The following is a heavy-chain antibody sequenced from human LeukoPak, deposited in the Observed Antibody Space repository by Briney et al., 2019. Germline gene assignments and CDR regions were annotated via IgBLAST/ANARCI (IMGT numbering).Heavy chain of an antibody. CDR2: IIPIFGTA. D-gene: IGHD4-17*01. Sequence: GASVKVSCKASGYTFNSYDISWVRQAPGQGLEWMGGIIPIFGTANYAQKFQGRVTITADESTSTAYMELSSLRSEDTAVYYCASPTSNDYGDYGVFDYWGQGTLVTVSS. J-gene: IGHJ4*02. CDR3: ASPTSNDYGDYGVFDY. CDR1: GYTFNSYD. V-gene: IGHV1-69*13.